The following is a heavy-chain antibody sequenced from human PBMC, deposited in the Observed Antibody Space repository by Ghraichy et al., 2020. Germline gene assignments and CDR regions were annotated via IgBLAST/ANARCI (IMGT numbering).Heavy chain of an antibody. D-gene: IGHD4-17*01. V-gene: IGHV4-30-2*01. CDR2: IYQSGAT. CDR3: ARAPYDDDGFYDDGFDV. Sequence: SQTLSLTCAVSGGSISSGSFSWSWIRQPPGKGLEWIGYIYQSGATYYNPSLKSQVTISLDDSRNQFSLSLSSVTAADTAVYYCARAPYDDDGFYDDGFDVWGQGIMLTVSS. CDR1: GGSISSGSFS. J-gene: IGHJ3*01.